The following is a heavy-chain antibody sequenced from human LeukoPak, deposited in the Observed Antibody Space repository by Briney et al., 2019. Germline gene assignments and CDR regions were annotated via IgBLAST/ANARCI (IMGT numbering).Heavy chain of an antibody. CDR1: GGSISSSYYY. CDR3: ARGLGGFDY. J-gene: IGHJ4*02. D-gene: IGHD3-10*01. CDR2: IYSSGST. Sequence: SETLSLTCTVSGGSISSSYYYWGWIRQPPGKGLEWIGSIYSSGSTYYNPSLKSRVTISVDTSKNQFSLKLTSVTAADTAVYYCARGLGGFDYWGQGTLVTVSS. V-gene: IGHV4-39*01.